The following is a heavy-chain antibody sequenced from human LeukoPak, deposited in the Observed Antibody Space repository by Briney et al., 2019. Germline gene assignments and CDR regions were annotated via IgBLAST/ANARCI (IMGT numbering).Heavy chain of an antibody. CDR3: ARVGRNYFDY. J-gene: IGHJ4*02. CDR2: ISSSSSAI. Sequence: GGSLRLSCAASGFTFSTYNMNWVRQAPGKGLEWVSFISSSSSAIYYADSVKGRFTVSRDNAKKSLYLQMNSLRAEDTAVYYCARVGRNYFDYWGQGTLVTVSS. CDR1: GFTFSTYN. D-gene: IGHD3-10*01. V-gene: IGHV3-48*04.